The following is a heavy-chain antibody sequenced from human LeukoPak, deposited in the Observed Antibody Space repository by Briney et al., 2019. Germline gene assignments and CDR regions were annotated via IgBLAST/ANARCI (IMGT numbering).Heavy chain of an antibody. CDR3: AKDRGTGSLFDY. CDR2: ISDSGRRT. V-gene: IGHV3-23*01. Sequence: PGGSLRLSCAVSGFTFSSYVMTWVRQAPGKGLEWVSAISDSGRRTFYADSVMGRFAISRDNSKNTMYLQMDSLRAEDTAVYYCAKDRGTGSLFDYWGQGTLVTVSS. J-gene: IGHJ4*02. CDR1: GFTFSSYV. D-gene: IGHD2-8*02.